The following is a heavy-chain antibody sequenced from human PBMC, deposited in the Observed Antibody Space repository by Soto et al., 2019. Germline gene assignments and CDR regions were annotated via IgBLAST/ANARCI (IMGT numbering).Heavy chain of an antibody. CDR3: ARDKEDYGMDV. V-gene: IGHV4-31*03. CDR2: IYYSGIT. Sequence: PSETLSLTCTVSGGSISSGGYYWSWIRQHPGKGLEWIGYIYYSGITYYNPSLKSRVTISVDTSKNQFSLKLSSVTAADTAVYYCARDKEDYGMDVWGQGTTVTVSS. J-gene: IGHJ6*02. CDR1: GGSISSGGYY.